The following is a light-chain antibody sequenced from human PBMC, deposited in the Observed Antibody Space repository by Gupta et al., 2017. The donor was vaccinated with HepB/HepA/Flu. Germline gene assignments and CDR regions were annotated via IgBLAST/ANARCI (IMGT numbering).Light chain of an antibody. Sequence: EIVLTQSPGTLPLSPGERATLSCRASQRLYSTYLAWYQQKPGQAPRLLIYATSSRATGVPDRFSGSGSGTDFTLTISRLEPEDFAVYYCHQYGYSAFIFGHGTRLTIK. CDR1: QRLYSTY. CDR2: ATS. CDR3: HQYGYSAFI. J-gene: IGKJ3*01. V-gene: IGKV3-20*01.